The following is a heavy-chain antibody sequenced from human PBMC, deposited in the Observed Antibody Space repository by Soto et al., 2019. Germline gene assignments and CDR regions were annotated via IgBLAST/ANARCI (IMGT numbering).Heavy chain of an antibody. Sequence: QVQLVQSGAEVKKPGASVKVSCKASGYTFTSYAMHWVRQAPGQRLEWMGWINAGNGNTKYSQKFQGRVTITRDTSASTAYMELSSLRSEDTAVYYCARGLSGSYHDDAFDIWGQGTMVTVSS. CDR1: GYTFTSYA. D-gene: IGHD1-26*01. V-gene: IGHV1-3*01. CDR2: INAGNGNT. CDR3: ARGLSGSYHDDAFDI. J-gene: IGHJ3*02.